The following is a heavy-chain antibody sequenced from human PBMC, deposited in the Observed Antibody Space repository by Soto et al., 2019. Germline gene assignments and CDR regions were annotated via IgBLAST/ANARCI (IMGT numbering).Heavy chain of an antibody. CDR3: AREMYNFKNGRGYSSFYGTDV. CDR1: GGTFSSYA. D-gene: IGHD1-20*01. CDR2: IIPIFGTA. Sequence: SVKGSCNATGGTFSSYAISWMRQAPGQGLEWMGGIIPIFGTANYAQKFQGRVTIAADESTSTAYRELSSPGSEDTAGYYCAREMYNFKNGRGYSSFYGTDVLSQATTVP. J-gene: IGHJ6*02. V-gene: IGHV1-69*13.